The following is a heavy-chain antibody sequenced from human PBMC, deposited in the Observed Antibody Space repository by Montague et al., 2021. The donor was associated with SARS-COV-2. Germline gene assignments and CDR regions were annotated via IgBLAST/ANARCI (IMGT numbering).Heavy chain of an antibody. Sequence: SLRLSCAASGFAFGNFWMHRVRQAPGKGLVWVSRISSDGSTKTLPDPVKGRFTIPGDNAKNTLYLQMNSLRAEDTAVYYCARGGSSHGFRPEYWYLDLWGRGTLGTVSS. CDR3: ARGGSSHGFRPEYWYLDL. V-gene: IGHV3-74*01. D-gene: IGHD5-18*01. CDR1: GFAFGNFW. J-gene: IGHJ2*01. CDR2: ISSDGSTK.